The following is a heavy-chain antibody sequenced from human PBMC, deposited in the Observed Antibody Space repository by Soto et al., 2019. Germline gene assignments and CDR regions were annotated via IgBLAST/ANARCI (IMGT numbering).Heavy chain of an antibody. D-gene: IGHD2-15*01. CDR1: GFTFTSSA. J-gene: IGHJ6*02. CDR3: AATTHLSNYYYYYYGMDV. CDR2: IVVGSGNT. V-gene: IGHV1-58*01. Sequence: SVKVSCKASGFTFTSSAVQWVRQARGQRLEWIGWIVVGSGNTNYAQKFQERVTITRDMSTSTAYMELSSLRSEDTAVYYCAATTHLSNYYYYYYGMDVWGQGTTVTVSS.